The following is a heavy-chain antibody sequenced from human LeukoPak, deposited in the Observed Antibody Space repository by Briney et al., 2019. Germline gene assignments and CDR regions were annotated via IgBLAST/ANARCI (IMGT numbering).Heavy chain of an antibody. Sequence: GGSLRLSCAASGFTFSSYGMHWVRQAPGKGLEWVAFIRYDGSNKYYADSVKGRFTISRDNSKNTLYLQMGSLRAEDMAVYYCARVGPGSGSYGYWGQGTLVTVSS. V-gene: IGHV3-30*02. CDR3: ARVGPGSGSYGY. CDR1: GFTFSSYG. CDR2: IRYDGSNK. D-gene: IGHD3-10*01. J-gene: IGHJ4*02.